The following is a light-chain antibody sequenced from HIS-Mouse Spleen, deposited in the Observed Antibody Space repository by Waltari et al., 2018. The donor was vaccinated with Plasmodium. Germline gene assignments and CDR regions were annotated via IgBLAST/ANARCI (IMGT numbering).Light chain of an antibody. CDR2: GKN. J-gene: IGLJ2*01. Sequence: SSELTQDPAVSVASGQTSRRTCPRDSLRSHYESWYQQKPGQDPGLVIYGKNNRPPGIPDRFSGSSSGNTASLTITGAQAEDEADYYCNSRDSSGNHLVVFGGGTKLTVL. V-gene: IGLV3-19*01. CDR3: NSRDSSGNHLVV. CDR1: SLRSHY.